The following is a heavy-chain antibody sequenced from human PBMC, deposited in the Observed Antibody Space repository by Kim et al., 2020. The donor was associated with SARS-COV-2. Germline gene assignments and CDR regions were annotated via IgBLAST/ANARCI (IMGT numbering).Heavy chain of an antibody. V-gene: IGHV4-59*08. CDR3: ARAFYASGTYGWFDP. CDR2: IYDTEIT. Sequence: SETLSLTCSVSGGFIGSYYWSWIRQPPGKGLEWIGYIYDTEITSDNPSLKSRVTISVDTSKSQFSLQLRSVTAADTAVYFCARAFYASGTYGWFDPWSQ. J-gene: IGHJ5*02. CDR1: GGFIGSYY. D-gene: IGHD3-10*01.